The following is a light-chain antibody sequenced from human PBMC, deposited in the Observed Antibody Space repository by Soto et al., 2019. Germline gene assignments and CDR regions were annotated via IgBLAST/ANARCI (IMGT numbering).Light chain of an antibody. CDR3: QQCGSSPPIT. Sequence: EIVLTQSPGTLSLSPGERATLSCRASQSVSSNYLAWYQQKPGQAPRLLIYGASNRATGIPDRFSGSGSGTDFTLTISRLEPEDFAVYYCQQCGSSPPITFGQGTRLEIK. J-gene: IGKJ5*01. CDR2: GAS. CDR1: QSVSSNY. V-gene: IGKV3-20*01.